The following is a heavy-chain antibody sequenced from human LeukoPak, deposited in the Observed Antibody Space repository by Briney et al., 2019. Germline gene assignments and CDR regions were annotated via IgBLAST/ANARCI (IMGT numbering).Heavy chain of an antibody. V-gene: IGHV4-59*01. CDR1: GGSISSYY. CDR3: ARVVGYCSGGSCYRYFDY. D-gene: IGHD2-15*01. J-gene: IGHJ4*02. CDR2: IYYSGST. Sequence: PSETLSLTCTVSGGSISSYYWSWIRQPPGKGLEWIGYIYYSGSTNYNPSLMSRVTISVDTSKNQFSLKLSSVTAADTAVYYCARVVGYCSGGSCYRYFDYWGQGTLVTVSS.